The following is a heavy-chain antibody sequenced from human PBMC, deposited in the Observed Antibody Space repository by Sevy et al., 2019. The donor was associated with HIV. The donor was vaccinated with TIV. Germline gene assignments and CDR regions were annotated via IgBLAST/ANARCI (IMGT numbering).Heavy chain of an antibody. Sequence: GGSLRLSCAASGFTFSSYAMSWVRQAPGKGLEWVSAISGSGGSTYYADSVKGRFTISRDNSKNTLYLQLNSLRAEDTAVYYFAKDQGVDGGNSGDYWGQGTLVTVSS. CDR1: GFTFSSYA. D-gene: IGHD2-21*02. CDR2: ISGSGGST. CDR3: AKDQGVDGGNSGDY. V-gene: IGHV3-23*01. J-gene: IGHJ4*02.